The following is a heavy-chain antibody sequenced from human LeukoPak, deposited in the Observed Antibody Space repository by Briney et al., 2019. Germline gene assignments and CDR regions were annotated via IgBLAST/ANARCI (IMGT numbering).Heavy chain of an antibody. CDR2: ISYDGSNK. D-gene: IGHD6-13*01. Sequence: GGSLRLSCAASGFTFSSYGMHWVRQAPGKGLEWVAVISYDGSNKYYADSVKGRFTISRDNSKNTLYLQMNSLRAEDTAVYYCAKASLAAAVWYFDLWGRGTLVTVSS. J-gene: IGHJ2*01. CDR1: GFTFSSYG. CDR3: AKASLAAAVWYFDL. V-gene: IGHV3-30*18.